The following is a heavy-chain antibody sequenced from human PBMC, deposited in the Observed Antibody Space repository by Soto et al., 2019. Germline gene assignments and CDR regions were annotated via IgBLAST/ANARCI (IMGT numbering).Heavy chain of an antibody. J-gene: IGHJ4*02. V-gene: IGHV3-30*18. CDR2: ISYDGSNK. Sequence: GGSLRLSCAASGFTFSSYGMHWVRQAPGKGLEWVAVISYDGSNKYYADSVKGRFTISRDNSKNTLYLQMNSLRAEDTAVYYCAKGAYSSSSLALTVVDYWGQGTLVTVSS. CDR3: AKGAYSSSSLALTVVDY. D-gene: IGHD6-6*01. CDR1: GFTFSSYG.